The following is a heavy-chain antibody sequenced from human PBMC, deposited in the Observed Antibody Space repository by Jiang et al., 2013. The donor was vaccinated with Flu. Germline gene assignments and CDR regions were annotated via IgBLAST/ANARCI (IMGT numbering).Heavy chain of an antibody. V-gene: IGHV4-59*01. J-gene: IGHJ4*02. CDR1: GGSISSYY. CDR3: ARGVVGYDSSDQTPAFDY. CDR2: IYYSGST. Sequence: PGLVKPSETLSLTCTVPGGSISSYYWSWIRQPPGKGLEWIGYIYYSGSTNXNPSLKSRVTISVDTSKNQFSLKLSSVTAADTAVYYCARGVVGYDSSDQTPAFDYWGQGTLVTVSS. D-gene: IGHD3-22*01.